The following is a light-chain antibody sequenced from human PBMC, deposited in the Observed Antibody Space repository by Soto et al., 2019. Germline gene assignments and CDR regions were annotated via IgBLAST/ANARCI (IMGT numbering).Light chain of an antibody. J-gene: IGKJ1*01. CDR3: QQCNNWPKT. Sequence: EIVMTQSPATLSVSPGERATLSCRASQSVSSNLAWYQQKPGQAPRHLIYGASTRATGIPARFSGSGSGTEFTLTINSLQSEDFAVYYCQQCNNWPKTVGQGTKVDIK. V-gene: IGKV3-15*01. CDR1: QSVSSN. CDR2: GAS.